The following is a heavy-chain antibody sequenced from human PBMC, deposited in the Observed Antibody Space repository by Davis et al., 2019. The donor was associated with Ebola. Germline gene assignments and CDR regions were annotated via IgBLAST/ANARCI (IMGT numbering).Heavy chain of an antibody. D-gene: IGHD3-10*01. V-gene: IGHV4-61*01. Sequence: PSETLSLTCTVSGASLSSGTYYWSWIRQPLGKGLEWIGYISHSGSINFHPSLKSRVTISRDTSKNQSSLKLSSVTAADTAAYYGARESTYYGSGSYGYFDHWGQGTLVTVSS. CDR2: ISHSGSI. CDR1: GASLSSGTYY. CDR3: ARESTYYGSGSYGYFDH. J-gene: IGHJ4*02.